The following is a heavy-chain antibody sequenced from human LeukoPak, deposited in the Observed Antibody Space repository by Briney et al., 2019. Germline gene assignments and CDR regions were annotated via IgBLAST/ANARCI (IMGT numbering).Heavy chain of an antibody. CDR1: GYTFTSSD. CDR2: MNPNSGNT. V-gene: IGHV1-8*01. D-gene: IGHD3-10*01. CDR3: ARDPDYYGSGSYGY. J-gene: IGHJ4*02. Sequence: ASVKVSCKASGYTFTSSDISWVRQATGQGLEWMGWMNPNSGNTGYAQKFQGRVTMTRDTSISTAYMELSRLRSDDTAVYYCARDPDYYGSGSYGYWGQGTLVTVSS.